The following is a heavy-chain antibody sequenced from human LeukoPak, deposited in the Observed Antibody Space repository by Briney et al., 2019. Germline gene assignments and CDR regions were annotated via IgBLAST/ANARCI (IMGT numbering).Heavy chain of an antibody. V-gene: IGHV1-2*02. CDR3: AVVPAGPIDY. CDR2: INPNSGGT. J-gene: IGHJ4*02. D-gene: IGHD2-2*01. Sequence: ASVKVSCKASGYTLSGYYMHWLRQAPGQGLEWMGWINPNSGGTNYAQKFQGRVTMTRDTSISTAYMELSRLRSDDTAVYYCAVVPAGPIDYWGQGTLVTVSS. CDR1: GYTLSGYY.